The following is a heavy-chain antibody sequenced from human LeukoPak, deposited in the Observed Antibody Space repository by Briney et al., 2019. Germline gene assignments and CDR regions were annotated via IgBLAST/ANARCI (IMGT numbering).Heavy chain of an antibody. CDR3: ASFYRYYYYGMDV. J-gene: IGHJ6*02. CDR1: GGSISSYY. Sequence: PSETLSLTCTVSGGSISSYYWSWIRQPPGKGLEWIGYIYYSGSTNYNPSLKSRVTISVDTSKNQFSLKLSSVTAADTAVYYCASFYRYYYYGMDVWGQGTTVTVSS. D-gene: IGHD2/OR15-2a*01. CDR2: IYYSGST. V-gene: IGHV4-59*01.